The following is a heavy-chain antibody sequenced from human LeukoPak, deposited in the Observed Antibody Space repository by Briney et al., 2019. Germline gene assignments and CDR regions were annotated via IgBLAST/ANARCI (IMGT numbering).Heavy chain of an antibody. CDR1: GYTFTTYA. D-gene: IGHD3-10*01. CDR3: ARGLRGVREHYYYMDV. Sequence: GASVKVSCKASGYTFTTYAMHWVRQAPGQRLEWMGWINAGNGNTKYSQEFQGRVTITRDTSASTAYMELSSLRSEDMAVYYCARGLRGVREHYYYMDVWGKGTTVTVSS. J-gene: IGHJ6*03. V-gene: IGHV1-3*03. CDR2: INAGNGNT.